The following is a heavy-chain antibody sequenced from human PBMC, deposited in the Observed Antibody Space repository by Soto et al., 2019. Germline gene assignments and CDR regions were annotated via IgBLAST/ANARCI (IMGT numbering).Heavy chain of an antibody. J-gene: IGHJ4*02. CDR1: GGSISSGDYY. CDR2: IYYSGST. D-gene: IGHD3-22*01. CDR3: ARQALELYDSSGYYYFDY. V-gene: IGHV4-30-4*01. Sequence: SETLSLTCTVSGGSISSGDYYWSWIRQPPGKGLEWIGYIYYSGSTYYNTSLKSRVTISVDTSKNQFSLKLSSVTAADTAVFYCARQALELYDSSGYYYFDYWGQGTLVTVSS.